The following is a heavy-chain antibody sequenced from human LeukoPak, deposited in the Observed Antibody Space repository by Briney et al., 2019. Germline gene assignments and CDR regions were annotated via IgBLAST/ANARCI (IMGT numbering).Heavy chain of an antibody. Sequence: GRSLRLSCAASGFTISNYAMHWVRQAPGKGLEWVALVSYDGGTAYYADSVRGRVTISRDKSKNTLYLQINSLRAEDTAVYYCAREFYNSSGYYSTLDYWGQGTLVTVSS. CDR2: VSYDGGTA. D-gene: IGHD3-22*01. V-gene: IGHV3-30-3*01. CDR1: GFTISNYA. J-gene: IGHJ4*02. CDR3: AREFYNSSGYYSTLDY.